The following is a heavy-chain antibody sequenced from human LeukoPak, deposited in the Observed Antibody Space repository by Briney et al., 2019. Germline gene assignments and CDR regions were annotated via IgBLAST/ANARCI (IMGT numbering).Heavy chain of an antibody. Sequence: PSETLSLTCTVSGGSISSGDYYWSWIRQPPGKGLEWLGYIYYSGSTYYNPSLKSRVTISVDTSKNQFSLKLSSVTAADTAVYYCARHNYCSSTSCYSPWGQGTLVTVSS. CDR1: GGSISSGDYY. J-gene: IGHJ5*02. D-gene: IGHD2-2*01. CDR3: ARHNYCSSTSCYSP. CDR2: IYYSGST. V-gene: IGHV4-30-4*08.